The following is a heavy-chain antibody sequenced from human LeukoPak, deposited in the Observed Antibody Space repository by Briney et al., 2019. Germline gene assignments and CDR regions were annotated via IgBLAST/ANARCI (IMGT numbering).Heavy chain of an antibody. J-gene: IGHJ3*02. CDR3: ARFPDPYCTSGRCHAGLEFDI. Sequence: TSQTLSLTCTVSGGSINRDGYYWGWIRQHPGKGLEGTRYIYDSGTTYYNPSLKSRGSISIDTSKNQFSLKLSSVTAADTAVYYCARFPDPYCTSGRCHAGLEFDIWGQGTMVTVSS. D-gene: IGHD2-8*01. CDR1: GGSINRDGYY. V-gene: IGHV4-31*03. CDR2: IYDSGTT.